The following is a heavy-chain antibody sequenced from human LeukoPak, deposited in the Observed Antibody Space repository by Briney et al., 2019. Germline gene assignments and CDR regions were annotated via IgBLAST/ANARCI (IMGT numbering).Heavy chain of an antibody. V-gene: IGHV3-23*01. CDR3: ARGGELMDY. J-gene: IGHJ4*02. D-gene: IGHD1-26*01. CDR1: RFTFSSYA. CDR2: ISGSGGST. Sequence: GGSLRLSCAASRFTFSSYAMSWVRQAPGKGLEWVSVISGSGGSTYYADSVKGRFTISRDNSKNTLYLQMNSLRAEDTAVYYCARGGELMDYWGQGTLVTVSS.